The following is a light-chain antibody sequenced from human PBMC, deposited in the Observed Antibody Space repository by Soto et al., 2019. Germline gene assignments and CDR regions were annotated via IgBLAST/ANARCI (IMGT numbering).Light chain of an antibody. CDR2: EVI. CDR3: SSYTSGSTVV. Sequence: QSVLTQPASVSGSPGQSITISCTGTSSDIGTYNYVSWYRQYPGQTPKLLIYEVINRPSGVSNRFSGSKSGNTASLTISGLQAEDEADYYCSSYTSGSTVVFGGGTKLTVL. V-gene: IGLV2-14*01. J-gene: IGLJ2*01. CDR1: SSDIGTYNY.